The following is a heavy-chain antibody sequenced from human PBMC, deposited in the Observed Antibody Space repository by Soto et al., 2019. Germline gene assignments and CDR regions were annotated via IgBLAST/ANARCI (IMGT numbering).Heavy chain of an antibody. CDR2: IYYSGST. J-gene: IGHJ6*03. D-gene: IGHD3-22*01. CDR1: GGSISSYY. Sequence: QVQLQESGPGLVKPSETLSLTCTVSGGSISSYYWSWIRQPPGKGLEWIGYIYYSGSTNYNPSLKSRVTISVDTSKNQFALKLSSVTAADTAVYYCASNSNYYYYMDVWGKGTTVTVSS. V-gene: IGHV4-59*01. CDR3: ASNSNYYYYMDV.